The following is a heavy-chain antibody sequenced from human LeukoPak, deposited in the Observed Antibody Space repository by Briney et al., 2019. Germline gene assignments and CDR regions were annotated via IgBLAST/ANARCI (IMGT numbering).Heavy chain of an antibody. CDR2: IYSGGST. CDR3: ASSSSWYPYFDY. J-gene: IGHJ4*02. Sequence: GGSLRLSCAASGFTVSSNYMSWVRQAPGKGLEWVSVIYSGGSTYYADSVKGRFTISRDNSKNTLYLRMNSLRAEDTAVYYCASSSSWYPYFDYWGQGTLVTVSS. CDR1: GFTVSSNY. V-gene: IGHV3-53*01. D-gene: IGHD6-13*01.